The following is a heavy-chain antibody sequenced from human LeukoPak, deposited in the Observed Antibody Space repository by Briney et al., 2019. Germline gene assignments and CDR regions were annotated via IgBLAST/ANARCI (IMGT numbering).Heavy chain of an antibody. D-gene: IGHD3-16*02. CDR1: GGSFSGYY. CDR3: ARAPYDYVWGSYRYSESADY. V-gene: IGHV3-7*01. J-gene: IGHJ4*02. CDR2: IKQDGSEK. Sequence: ETLSLTCAVYGGSFSGYYWSWVRQAPGKGLEWVANIKQDGSEKYYVDSVKGRFTISRDNAKNSLYLQMNSLRAEDTAVYYCARAPYDYVWGSYRYSESADYWGQGTLVTVSS.